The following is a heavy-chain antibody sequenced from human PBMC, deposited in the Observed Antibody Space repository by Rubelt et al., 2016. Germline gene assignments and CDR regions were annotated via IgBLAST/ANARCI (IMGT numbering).Heavy chain of an antibody. CDR2: LYYRGTT. J-gene: IGHJ4*02. CDR1: VGSISTNSW. V-gene: IGHV4-4*02. D-gene: IGHD4-17*01. Sequence: QVQLQPSGPGLVKASGTLSLTCPVSVGSISTNSWWSWVRQTPGKGLEWIGELYYRGTTKYNQSLKSRVTISVDKTNNQLPLKPTSVTAAETAGYYCARDDYGDSYFDYWGQGTLVTVSS. CDR3: ARDDYGDSYFDY.